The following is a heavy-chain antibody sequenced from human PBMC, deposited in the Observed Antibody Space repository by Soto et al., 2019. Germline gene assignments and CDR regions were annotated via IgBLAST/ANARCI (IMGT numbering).Heavy chain of an antibody. V-gene: IGHV3-33*01. CDR1: GFTFSSYG. D-gene: IGHD4-4*01. J-gene: IGHJ6*02. CDR3: ARDDSTLFTDYRTGGYYYGMDV. CDR2: IWYDGSNK. Sequence: QVQLVESGGGVVQPGRSLRLSCAASGFTFSSYGMHWVRQAPGKGLEWVAVIWYDGSNKYYADSVKGRFTISRDNSKNTLYLQMNSLRAEDTAVYYCARDDSTLFTDYRTGGYYYGMDVWGQGTTVTVSS.